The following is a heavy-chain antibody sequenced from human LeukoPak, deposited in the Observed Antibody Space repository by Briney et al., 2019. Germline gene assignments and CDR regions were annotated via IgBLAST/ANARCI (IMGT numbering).Heavy chain of an antibody. CDR1: GGTFSSYA. D-gene: IGHD3-22*01. Sequence: GASVKVSCKASGGTFSSYAISWVRQAPEQGLEWMGGIIPIFGTANYAQKFQGRVTITADESTSTAYMELSSLRSEDTAVYYCASYYYDSRGVFDYWGQGTLVTVSS. V-gene: IGHV1-69*13. CDR2: IIPIFGTA. CDR3: ASYYYDSRGVFDY. J-gene: IGHJ4*02.